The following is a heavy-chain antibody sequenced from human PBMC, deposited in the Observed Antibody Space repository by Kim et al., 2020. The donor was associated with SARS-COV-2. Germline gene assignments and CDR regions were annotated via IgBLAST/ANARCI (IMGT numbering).Heavy chain of an antibody. J-gene: IGHJ4*02. D-gene: IGHD3-9*01. CDR1: GYTFTSYG. CDR2: ISAYNGNT. Sequence: ASVKVSCKASGYTFTSYGISWVRQAPGQGLEWMGWISAYNGNTNYAQKLQGRVTMTTDTSTSTAYMELRSLRSDDTAVYYCSIGYDIFDREIAADYWGQGTLVTVSS. CDR3: SIGYDIFDREIAADY. V-gene: IGHV1-18*01.